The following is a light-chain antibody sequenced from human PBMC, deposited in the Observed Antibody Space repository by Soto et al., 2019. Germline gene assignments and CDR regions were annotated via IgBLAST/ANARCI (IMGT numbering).Light chain of an antibody. J-gene: IGKJ2*01. CDR1: HTFSSF. Sequence: DIQMTQSPSSLSASVGDRVTITCRASHTFSSFLNWYQQKRGEPPTLLVYGAYNLRSGVPSRFTGSGGGAEFRLTISSLQPDDFATYYCQQTYSPPFTFGQGTSLELK. CDR3: QQTYSPPFT. V-gene: IGKV1-39*01. CDR2: GAY.